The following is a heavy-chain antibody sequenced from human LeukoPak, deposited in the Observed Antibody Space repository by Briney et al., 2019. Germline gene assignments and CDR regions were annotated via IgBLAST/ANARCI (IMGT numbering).Heavy chain of an antibody. CDR2: ISGSGGSA. Sequence: GGSLRLSCAASGFTFSSYAMSWVRQAPGKGLEWVSAISGSGGSAYYADSVKGRFTISRDNSKNTLYLQMNSLRAEDTAVYYCAKDQQYQLLCGNLDYWGQGTLVTVSS. D-gene: IGHD2-2*01. CDR1: GFTFSSYA. J-gene: IGHJ4*02. V-gene: IGHV3-23*01. CDR3: AKDQQYQLLCGNLDY.